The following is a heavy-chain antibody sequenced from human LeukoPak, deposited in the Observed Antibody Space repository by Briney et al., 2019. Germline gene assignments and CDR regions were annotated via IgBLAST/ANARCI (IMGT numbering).Heavy chain of an antibody. CDR1: GFTFSSYW. CDR2: IKQDGSEK. V-gene: IGHV3-7*03. Sequence: GGSLRLSCAASGFTFSSYWMSWVRQAPGKGLEWVANIKQDGSEKYYVDSVKGRFTISRDNAKNSLYLQMNSLRSEDTAVYYCARAHGSYSMRGFFDYWGQGTLVTVSS. D-gene: IGHD1-26*01. J-gene: IGHJ4*02. CDR3: ARAHGSYSMRGFFDY.